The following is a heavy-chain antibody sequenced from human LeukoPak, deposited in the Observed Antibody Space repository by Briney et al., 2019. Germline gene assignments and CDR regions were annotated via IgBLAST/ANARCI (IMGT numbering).Heavy chain of an antibody. D-gene: IGHD6-19*01. J-gene: IGHJ5*01. V-gene: IGHV3-74*03. CDR2: INSDGYSI. CDR1: GFTFSDYS. Sequence: GGSLRLSCAASGFTFSDYSMNWVRQAPGKGLEWVSRINSDGYSITYADSVKGRFTISRDNAKNTLYLQMNSLIAEDTAVYFCTRAGYSSGFDSWGQGTLVTVSS. CDR3: TRAGYSSGFDS.